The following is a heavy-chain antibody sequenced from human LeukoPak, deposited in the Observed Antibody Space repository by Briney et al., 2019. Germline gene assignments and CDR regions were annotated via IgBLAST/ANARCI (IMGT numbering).Heavy chain of an antibody. D-gene: IGHD3-22*01. CDR1: GGSISSYY. CDR2: IYYSGST. J-gene: IGHJ4*02. V-gene: IGHV4-59*01. CDR3: ARSGEYYYDSSGYYSFDY. Sequence: SETLSLTCTVSGGSISSYYWSWIRQPPGKGLEWIGYIYYSGSTNYNPSLKSRVTISVDTSKNQFSLKLSSVTAADTAVYYRARSGEYYYDSSGYYSFDYWGQGTLVTVSS.